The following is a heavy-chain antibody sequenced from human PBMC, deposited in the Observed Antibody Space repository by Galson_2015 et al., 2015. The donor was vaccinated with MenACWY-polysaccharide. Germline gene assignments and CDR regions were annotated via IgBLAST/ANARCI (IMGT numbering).Heavy chain of an antibody. D-gene: IGHD2-2*01. CDR2: IQYDGSNK. Sequence: SLRLSCAASGFSFESFWMSWVCQAPGKGLEWVAVIQYDGSNKVYADSVKGRFTISRDNSKNTVFLEMNTLGVEDTAVYYCAREGSRIVFHAFDIWGQGTMVTVSS. CDR1: GFSFESFW. J-gene: IGHJ3*02. CDR3: AREGSRIVFHAFDI. V-gene: IGHV3-33*08.